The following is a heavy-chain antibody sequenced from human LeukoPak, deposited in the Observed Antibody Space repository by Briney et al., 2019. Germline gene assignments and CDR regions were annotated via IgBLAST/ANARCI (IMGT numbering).Heavy chain of an antibody. Sequence: SETLSLTCTVSGGSISSYYWSWIRHPAGKGLEWIGRIYTSGSTNYNPSLKSRVTMSVDTSKNQFSLKLSSVTAADTAVYYCARGNYDFWSGYSNDYWGQGTLVTVSS. CDR3: ARGNYDFWSGYSNDY. J-gene: IGHJ4*02. D-gene: IGHD3-3*01. CDR2: IYTSGST. V-gene: IGHV4-4*07. CDR1: GGSISSYY.